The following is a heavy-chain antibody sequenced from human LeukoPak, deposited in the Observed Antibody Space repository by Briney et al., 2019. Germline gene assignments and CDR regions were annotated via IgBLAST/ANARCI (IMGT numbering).Heavy chain of an antibody. J-gene: IGHJ5*02. CDR3: ARRRQRLVVKYNWFDP. Sequence: SETLSLTCTVSGGSISSSSYYWGWIRQPPGKGLEWIGSIYYSGSTYYNPSLKSRVTISVDTSKNQFSLKLSSVTAADTAVYYCARRRQRLVVKYNWFDPWGQGTLVTVSS. CDR2: IYYSGST. V-gene: IGHV4-39*07. CDR1: GGSISSSSYY. D-gene: IGHD2-15*01.